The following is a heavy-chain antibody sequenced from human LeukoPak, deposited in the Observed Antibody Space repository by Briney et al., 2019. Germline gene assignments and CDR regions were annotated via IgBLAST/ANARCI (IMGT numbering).Heavy chain of an antibody. V-gene: IGHV3-23*01. D-gene: IGHD3-16*01. CDR1: GFTFSSYS. CDR2: ISGSGGST. Sequence: PGGSLRLSCAASGFTFSSYSMNWVRQAPGKGLEWVSAISGSGGSTYYADSVKGRFTISRDNSKNTLYLQMNSLRAEDTAVYYCAKDQGGSGLNAFDIWGQGTMVTVSS. J-gene: IGHJ3*02. CDR3: AKDQGGSGLNAFDI.